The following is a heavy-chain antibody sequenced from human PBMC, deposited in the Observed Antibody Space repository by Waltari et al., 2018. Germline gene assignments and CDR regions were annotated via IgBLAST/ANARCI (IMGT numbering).Heavy chain of an antibody. Sequence: QVQLQESGPGLVKPSQTLSLTCTVSGGSISSGGYYWSWLRQHPGKGLEWIGYIYYSGSTYYNPSLKSRVTISVDTSKNQFSLKLSSVTAADTAVYYCARAGGSGSYPTGRFDYWGQGTLVTVSS. V-gene: IGHV4-31*03. CDR3: ARAGGSGSYPTGRFDY. D-gene: IGHD3-10*01. CDR2: IYYSGST. J-gene: IGHJ4*02. CDR1: GGSISSGGYY.